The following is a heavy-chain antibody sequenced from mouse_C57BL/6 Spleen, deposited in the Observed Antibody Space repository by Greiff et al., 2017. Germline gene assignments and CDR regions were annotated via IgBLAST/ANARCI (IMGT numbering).Heavy chain of an antibody. Sequence: QVQLQPPGAELVKPGASVKLSCKASGYTFTSYWMHWVKQRPGQGLEWIGMIHPNSGSTNYNEKFKSKATLTVDKSSSTAYMQLSSLTSEDSAVYYCARTVTTVVARYFDVWGTGTTVTVSS. D-gene: IGHD1-1*01. J-gene: IGHJ1*03. CDR1: GYTFTSYW. V-gene: IGHV1-64*01. CDR2: IHPNSGST. CDR3: ARTVTTVVARYFDV.